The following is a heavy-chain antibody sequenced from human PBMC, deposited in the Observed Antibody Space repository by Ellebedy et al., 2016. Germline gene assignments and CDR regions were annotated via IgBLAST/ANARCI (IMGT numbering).Heavy chain of an antibody. J-gene: IGHJ4*02. CDR2: ISYGGTNK. Sequence: GGSLRLXCAASGFIFGTYSMNWVRQAPGKGLEWVAVISYGGTNKNYADSVKGRFTISRDNSKNTLYLQMNSLRPDDTALYYCARDGVTSVVTLPLDYWGQGALVTVSS. D-gene: IGHD4-23*01. CDR1: GFIFGTYS. CDR3: ARDGVTSVVTLPLDY. V-gene: IGHV3-30-3*01.